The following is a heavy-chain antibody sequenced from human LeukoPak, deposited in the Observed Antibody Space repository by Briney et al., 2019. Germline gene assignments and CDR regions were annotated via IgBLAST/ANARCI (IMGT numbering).Heavy chain of an antibody. D-gene: IGHD3-22*01. V-gene: IGHV4-4*07. CDR2: IYTSGSA. CDR3: ARWSSGDYYYVDY. CDR1: GGSISSYS. Sequence: SETQSLTCTVSGGSISSYSWSWIRQPAGKGLEWIGRIYTSGSAKYNPSLKSRVTMSVGTSKNQFSLKLTSVTAADTAIYYCARWSSGDYYYVDYWGQGTLVTVSS. J-gene: IGHJ4*02.